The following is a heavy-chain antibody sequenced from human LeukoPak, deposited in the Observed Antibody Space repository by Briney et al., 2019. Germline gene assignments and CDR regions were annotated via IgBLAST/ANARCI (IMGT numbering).Heavy chain of an antibody. CDR1: GYTFTGYY. D-gene: IGHD3-22*01. Sequence: ASVKVSCKASGYTFTGYYMHWVRQAPGQGLEWMGRINPNSGGTNYAQKFQGRVTTTRDTSISTAYMELSRLRSDDTAVYYCARPITMIVVATPWKDAFDIWGQGTMVTVSS. J-gene: IGHJ3*02. CDR2: INPNSGGT. V-gene: IGHV1-2*06. CDR3: ARPITMIVVATPWKDAFDI.